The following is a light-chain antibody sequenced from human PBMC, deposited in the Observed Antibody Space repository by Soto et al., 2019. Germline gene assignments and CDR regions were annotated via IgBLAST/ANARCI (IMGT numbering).Light chain of an antibody. J-gene: IGKJ4*01. CDR1: QGLLDTDGKTH. V-gene: IGKV2D-29*01. CDR3: RQSIQLNN. CDR2: EVS. Sequence: DIVMTQTPLSLSVTPGQPASMSCNSSQGLLDTDGKTHLYWYLKKLGQPPQVLIYEVSNRFSGVPDRFSGRGSGTHFTLKISRVAAEDAEVSDCRQSIQLNNFGGGTKVEIK.